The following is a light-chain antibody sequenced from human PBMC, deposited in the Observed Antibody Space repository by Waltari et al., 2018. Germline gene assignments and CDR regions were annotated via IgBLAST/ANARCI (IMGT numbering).Light chain of an antibody. J-gene: IGLJ2*01. CDR2: EVS. V-gene: IGLV2-8*01. Sequence: QSALTQPPSASGSPGQSVTLSCTGTSSDVGHYNYVSWYQQHPGKAPKLMIYEVSKRPSGVPDRFSGSKSGNTASLTVSGLQVEDEADYYCSSYAGSNKVVFGGGTKLTVL. CDR3: SSYAGSNKVV. CDR1: SSDVGHYNY.